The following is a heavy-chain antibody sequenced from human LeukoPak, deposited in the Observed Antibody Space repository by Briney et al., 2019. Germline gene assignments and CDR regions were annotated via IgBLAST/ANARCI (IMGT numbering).Heavy chain of an antibody. Sequence: GESLKISCKGSGYSFASYWIAWVRQMPGKGLEWMGIIYPGDSDTRYSPSFQGQVTISADKSISTAYLQWSSLKATDTAIYYCARQWGDCSSTSCYSAYWGQGTLVTVSS. V-gene: IGHV5-51*01. CDR1: GYSFASYW. CDR2: IYPGDSDT. D-gene: IGHD2-2*01. J-gene: IGHJ4*02. CDR3: ARQWGDCSSTSCYSAY.